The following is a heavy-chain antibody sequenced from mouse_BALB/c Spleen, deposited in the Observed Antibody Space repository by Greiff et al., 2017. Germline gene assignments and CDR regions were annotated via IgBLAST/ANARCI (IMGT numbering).Heavy chain of an antibody. J-gene: IGHJ3*01. V-gene: IGHV5-4*02. Sequence: EVQRVESGGGLVKPGGSLKLSCAASGFTFSDSYMYWVRQTPEKRLEWVATISDGGSYTYYPDSVKGRFTISRDNAKNNLYLQMSSLKSEDTTMYDDAREREGDDYDGFAYWGQGTLVTVSA. CDR3: AREREGDDYDGFAY. CDR1: GFTFSDSY. CDR2: ISDGGSYT. D-gene: IGHD2-4*01.